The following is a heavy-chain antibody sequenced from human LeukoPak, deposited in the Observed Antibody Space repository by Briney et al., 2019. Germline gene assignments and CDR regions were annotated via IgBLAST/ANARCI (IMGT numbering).Heavy chain of an antibody. J-gene: IGHJ4*02. Sequence: GGSLRLSCAASGFTFSSYTMNWVRQAPGKGLEWVSAISGSGGSTYYADSVKGRFTISRDNAKNSLYLQMNSLRAEDTAVYYCARGVYYFDYWGQGTLVTVSS. CDR3: ARGVYYFDY. CDR1: GFTFSSYT. CDR2: ISGSGGST. V-gene: IGHV3-21*01.